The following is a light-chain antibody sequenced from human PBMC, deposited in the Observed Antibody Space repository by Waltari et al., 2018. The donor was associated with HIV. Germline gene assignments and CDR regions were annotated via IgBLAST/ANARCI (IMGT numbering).Light chain of an antibody. Sequence: QAVVTQEPSLTVSPGGTVPLTCGSSPGAVTNGHYPYWFQQKPGQAPWTLIYDTNNKHSWTPARFSGSLLGGKAALTLSGAQPEDEAEYYCLLSYSGARVFGGGTKLTVL. J-gene: IGLJ3*02. V-gene: IGLV7-46*01. CDR1: PGAVTNGHY. CDR2: DTN. CDR3: LLSYSGARV.